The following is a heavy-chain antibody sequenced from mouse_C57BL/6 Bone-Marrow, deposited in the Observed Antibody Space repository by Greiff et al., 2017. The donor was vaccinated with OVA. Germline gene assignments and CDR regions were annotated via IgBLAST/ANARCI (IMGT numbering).Heavy chain of an antibody. CDR3: ARIYYSLRYFDV. Sequence: ESGPGLVKPSQSLSLTCSVTGYSITSGYYWNWIRQFPGNKLEWMGYISYDGSNNYNPSLKNRISITRDTSKNQFFLKLNSVTTEGTATYYCARIYYSLRYFDVWGTGTTVTVSS. CDR1: GYSITSGYY. CDR2: ISYDGSN. V-gene: IGHV3-6*01. D-gene: IGHD2-1*01. J-gene: IGHJ1*03.